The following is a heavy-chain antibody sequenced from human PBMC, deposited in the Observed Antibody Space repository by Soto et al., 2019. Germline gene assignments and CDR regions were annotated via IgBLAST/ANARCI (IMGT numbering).Heavy chain of an antibody. CDR1: GGSISSGDYY. J-gene: IGHJ6*02. D-gene: IGHD6-13*01. V-gene: IGHV4-30-4*01. Sequence: QVQLQESGPGLVKPSQTLSLTCTVSGGSISSGDYYWSWIRQPPGKGLEWIGYIYYSASTSYNPSHMRRITISVDTSNNQISQMQSSVTAADTAVYYCARNMPNEDGPGGYTTPPYSYGMDVWGQGTTVTVSS. CDR3: ARNMPNEDGPGGYTTPPYSYGMDV. CDR2: IYYSAST.